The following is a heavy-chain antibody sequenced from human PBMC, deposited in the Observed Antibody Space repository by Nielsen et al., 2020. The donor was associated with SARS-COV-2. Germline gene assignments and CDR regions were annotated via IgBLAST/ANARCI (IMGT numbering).Heavy chain of an antibody. V-gene: IGHV5-51*01. J-gene: IGHJ4*02. CDR2: VHPDDSET. CDR3: ARLEYSASSPDY. Sequence: GGSLRLSCKGSGYSVTSYWIGWVRQMSGKGLEWMGVVHPDDSETKYSPSFQGQVIISADKSISTAYLQWHNLQATDTAIYYCARLEYSASSPDYWGQGTLVTVSS. CDR1: GYSVTSYW. D-gene: IGHD6-6*01.